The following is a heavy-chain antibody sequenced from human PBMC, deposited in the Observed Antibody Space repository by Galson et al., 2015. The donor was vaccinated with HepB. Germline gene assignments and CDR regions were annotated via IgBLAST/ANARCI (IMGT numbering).Heavy chain of an antibody. D-gene: IGHD5-18*01. CDR1: GFTFSSYS. J-gene: IGHJ2*01. Sequence: SLRLSCAASGFTFSSYSMNWVRQAPGKGLEWVSYISSSSSTIYYADSVKGRFTISRDNAKNSLYLQMNSLRAEDTAVYYCASEYHTAWGSYWYFDLWGRGTLVTVSS. CDR3: ASEYHTAWGSYWYFDL. CDR2: ISSSSSTI. V-gene: IGHV3-48*01.